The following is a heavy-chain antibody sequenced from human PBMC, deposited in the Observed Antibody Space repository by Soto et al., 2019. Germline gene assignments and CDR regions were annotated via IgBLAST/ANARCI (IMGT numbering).Heavy chain of an antibody. CDR2: INAGNGNT. CDR1: GYTFASYA. D-gene: IGHD2-15*01. J-gene: IGHJ5*02. CDR3: ARDVGYCSGGSCYSWFDP. V-gene: IGHV1-3*01. Sequence: ASVKVSCKASGYTFASYAMHWVRQAPGQRLEWMGWINAGNGNTKYSQKFQGRVTITRDTSASTAYMELSSLRSEDTAVYYCARDVGYCSGGSCYSWFDPWGQGTLVTSPQ.